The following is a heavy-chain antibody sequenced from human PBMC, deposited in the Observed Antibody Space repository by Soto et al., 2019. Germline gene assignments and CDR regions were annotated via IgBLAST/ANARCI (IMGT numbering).Heavy chain of an antibody. V-gene: IGHV4-31*03. J-gene: IGHJ3*02. Sequence: QVQLQESGPGLVKPSQTLSLTCTVSGGSISSGGYYWSWIRQHPGKGLEWIGYIYYSGSTYYNPSLKSRVTISVDTSKNQFSLKLSSVTAADTAVYYFARVGYYDGSGYNAFGIWGQGTMVTVSS. CDR2: IYYSGST. CDR1: GGSISSGGYY. CDR3: ARVGYYDGSGYNAFGI. D-gene: IGHD3-22*01.